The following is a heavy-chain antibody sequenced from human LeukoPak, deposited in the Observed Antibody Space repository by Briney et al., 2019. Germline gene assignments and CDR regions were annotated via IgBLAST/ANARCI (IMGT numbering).Heavy chain of an antibody. CDR2: IYTSGST. Sequence: SETLSLTCTVSGGSISSGSYYWSWIRQPAGKGLEWIGRIYTSGSTNYNPSLKSRVTISVDTSKNQFSLKLSSVTAADTAVYYCASSVKGVQYWGQGTLATVSS. CDR1: GGSISSGSYY. D-gene: IGHD3-10*01. CDR3: ASSVKGVQY. J-gene: IGHJ4*02. V-gene: IGHV4-61*02.